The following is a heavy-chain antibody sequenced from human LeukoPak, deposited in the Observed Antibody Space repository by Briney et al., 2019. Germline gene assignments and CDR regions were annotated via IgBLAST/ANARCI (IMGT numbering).Heavy chain of an antibody. D-gene: IGHD3-22*01. J-gene: IGHJ4*02. CDR2: ISGSGDNT. V-gene: IGHV3-23*01. Sequence: GGSLRLSCAASGFTFSNIAMSWVRQAPGKGLEWVSTISGSGDNTYYADSVKGRFTLSRDNSKNTLYLQMNSLRAEDTAVYYCAKGSYYYDSSGYCDYWGQGTLATVSS. CDR1: GFTFSNIA. CDR3: AKGSYYYDSSGYCDY.